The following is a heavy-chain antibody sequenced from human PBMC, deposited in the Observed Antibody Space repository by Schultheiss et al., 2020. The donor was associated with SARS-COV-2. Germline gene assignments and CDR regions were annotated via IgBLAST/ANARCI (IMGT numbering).Heavy chain of an antibody. D-gene: IGHD3-22*01. Sequence: GGSLRLSCAASGFTFSSSAMNWVRQTPGKGLEWVSSIGGSGSDTYYADAVEGRFTISRDNSKNTLYLQMNSLRAEDTAVYYCAKAGYYDSSGYYWSFSEFDYWGQGTLVTVSS. J-gene: IGHJ4*02. CDR2: IGGSGSDT. CDR3: AKAGYYDSSGYYWSFSEFDY. V-gene: IGHV3-23*01. CDR1: GFTFSSSA.